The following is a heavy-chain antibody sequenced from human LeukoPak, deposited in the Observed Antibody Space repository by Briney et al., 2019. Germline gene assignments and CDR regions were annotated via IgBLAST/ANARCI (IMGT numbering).Heavy chain of an antibody. J-gene: IGHJ4*02. D-gene: IGHD2-2*01. CDR2: FYPGDSDT. CDR3: ARRIACSSTSCSTNIDY. Sequence: PGESLKISCKGSGYRFTSYWISWVRQMPGEGLEWMGFFYPGDSDTRYSPSFQGQVTISADKSISTAYLQWSSMKASDSVMYYCARRIACSSTSCSTNIDYWGQGTLVTVSS. CDR1: GYRFTSYW. V-gene: IGHV5-51*01.